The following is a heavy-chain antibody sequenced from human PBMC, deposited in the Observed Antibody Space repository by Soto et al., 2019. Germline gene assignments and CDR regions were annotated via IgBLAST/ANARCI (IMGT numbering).Heavy chain of an antibody. J-gene: IGHJ5*02. CDR2: ISYDGSNK. CDR1: GFTFSPYT. CDR3: AKVAGAAAGNWFDP. Sequence: QVQLVESGGGVVQPGRSLRLSCAASGFTFSPYTMHWVRQTPGKGLEWVAVISYDGSNKYYADSVKGRFTISRDNSKNTLYLQMNSLRAEDTAVYYCAKVAGAAAGNWFDPWGQGTLVTVSS. V-gene: IGHV3-30*04. D-gene: IGHD6-13*01.